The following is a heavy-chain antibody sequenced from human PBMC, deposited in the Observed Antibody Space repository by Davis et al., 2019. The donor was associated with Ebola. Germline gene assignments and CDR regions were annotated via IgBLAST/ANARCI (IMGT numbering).Heavy chain of an antibody. Sequence: GESLKISCKGYGYTFTSNWIVWVRQMPGRGLEWMGDINPGDPETRYSPSFQGQVTISADKSISTAYLQWSSLKASDTAMYCCARCFGGGSCFYFDYWAQGTLVTVSS. J-gene: IGHJ4*02. V-gene: IGHV5-51*01. CDR2: INPGDPET. D-gene: IGHD2-15*01. CDR3: ARCFGGGSCFYFDY. CDR1: GYTFTSNW.